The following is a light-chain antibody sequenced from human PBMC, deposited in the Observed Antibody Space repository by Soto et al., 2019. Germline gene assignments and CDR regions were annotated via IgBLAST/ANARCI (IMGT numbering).Light chain of an antibody. J-gene: IGKJ3*01. CDR1: QNIKNY. Sequence: EIVLTQSPATLSLSPGETATLSCRASQNIKNYLAWYQQKPGQAPRLLIHDASNRATGIPARFSGSGSGTDFTLTISSLGPEDFAVYYCQQRSNWPPFTFGPGTKVDIK. CDR3: QQRSNWPPFT. V-gene: IGKV3-11*01. CDR2: DAS.